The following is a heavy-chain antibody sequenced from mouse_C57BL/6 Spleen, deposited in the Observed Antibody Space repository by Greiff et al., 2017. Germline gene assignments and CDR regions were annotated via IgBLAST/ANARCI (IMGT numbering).Heavy chain of an antibody. Sequence: VQLQQSGPELVKPGASVKISCKASGYSFTSYYIHWVKQRPGQGLEWIGWIYPGSGTTTYNEKFKGKATLTADTSSSTAYMQRSSLTSEDSAVYYGAREQESNYGGFAYGGQGTLVTVSA. CDR3: AREQESNYGGFAY. CDR2: IYPGSGTT. J-gene: IGHJ3*01. D-gene: IGHD2-5*01. V-gene: IGHV1-66*01. CDR1: GYSFTSYY.